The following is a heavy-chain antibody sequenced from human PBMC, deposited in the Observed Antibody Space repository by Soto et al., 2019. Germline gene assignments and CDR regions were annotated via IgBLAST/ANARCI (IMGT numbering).Heavy chain of an antibody. V-gene: IGHV3-23*01. CDR3: AKAYAASLAKTPAFGD. J-gene: IGHJ1*01. CDR1: GFTFSSYA. D-gene: IGHD2-2*01. CDR2: ISSSGGSA. Sequence: GGTLRLSCSASGFTFSSYAMSWVRQAPGKGLEWVSVISSSGGSAVYADSAKGRFTISRDNSENALYLQMNSLRTDDAAIFPWAKAYAASLAKTPAFGDWGQGTRETAPQ.